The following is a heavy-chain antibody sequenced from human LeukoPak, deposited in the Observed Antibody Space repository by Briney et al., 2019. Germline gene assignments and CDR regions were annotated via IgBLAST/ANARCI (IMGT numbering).Heavy chain of an antibody. CDR3: AKGHGWEASYYYYYMDV. J-gene: IGHJ6*03. D-gene: IGHD1-26*01. Sequence: GGSLRLSCAASGFTFSSYWMSWVRQAPGKGLEWVSAISGSGGSTYYADSVKGRFTISRDSSKNTLYLKMNSLRAEDTAVYYCAKGHGWEASYYYYYMDVWGKGTTVTISS. CDR2: ISGSGGST. CDR1: GFTFSSYW. V-gene: IGHV3-23*01.